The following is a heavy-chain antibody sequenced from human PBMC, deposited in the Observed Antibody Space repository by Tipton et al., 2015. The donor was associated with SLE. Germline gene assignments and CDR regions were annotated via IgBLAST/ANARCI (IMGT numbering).Heavy chain of an antibody. CDR3: ARVDTAMVFPFGGYYLDY. Sequence: GLVKPSETLSLTCAVYGGSFSGYYWSWIRQPPGKGLEWIGSIYYSGSTYYNPSLKSRVTISVDTSKNQFSLRLSSVTAADTAVYYCARVDTAMVFPFGGYYLDYWGQGILVTVSS. CDR2: IYYSGST. J-gene: IGHJ4*02. V-gene: IGHV4-34*01. D-gene: IGHD5-18*01. CDR1: GGSFSGYY.